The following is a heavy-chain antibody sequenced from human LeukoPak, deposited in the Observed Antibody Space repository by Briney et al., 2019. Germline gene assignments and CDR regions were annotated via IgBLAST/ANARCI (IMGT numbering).Heavy chain of an antibody. CDR3: ARGRIIRGYFDY. D-gene: IGHD2/OR15-2a*01. CDR2: INWNGGST. CDR1: GFTFSNYA. V-gene: IGHV3-20*04. Sequence: GGSLRLSCVASGFTFSNYAMTWVRQAPGKGLEWVSGINWNGGSTGYADSVKGRFTISRDNAKNSLYLQMNSLRAEDTALYYCARGRIIRGYFDYWGQGTLVTVSS. J-gene: IGHJ4*02.